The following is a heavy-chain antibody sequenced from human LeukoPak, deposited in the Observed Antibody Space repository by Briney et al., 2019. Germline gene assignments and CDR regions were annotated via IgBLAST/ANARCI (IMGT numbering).Heavy chain of an antibody. Sequence: PSETLSLTCAVYGGSFSGYDWNWIRQPPGKGLEWIGNIYYSGSTYYNPSLKSRVTISVDTSKNQFSLKLSSVTAADTAVYYCARRSDYYYDSSGYYGYWGQGTLVTVSS. CDR2: IYYSGST. CDR1: GGSFSGYD. CDR3: ARRSDYYYDSSGYYGY. D-gene: IGHD3-22*01. V-gene: IGHV4-34*01. J-gene: IGHJ4*02.